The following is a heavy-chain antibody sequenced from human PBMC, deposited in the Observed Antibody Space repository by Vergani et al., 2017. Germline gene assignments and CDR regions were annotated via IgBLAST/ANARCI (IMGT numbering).Heavy chain of an antibody. Sequence: QVQLQQWGAGLLKPSETLSLTCAVYGGSFSGYYWSWIRQPPGKGLEWIGEINHSGSTNYNPSLKSRVTISGDTSKNQFSLKLSSVTAADTAVYYCARAAVAGPVDWFDPWGQGTLVTVSS. V-gene: IGHV4-34*01. D-gene: IGHD6-19*01. CDR3: ARAAVAGPVDWFDP. CDR2: INHSGST. J-gene: IGHJ5*02. CDR1: GGSFSGYY.